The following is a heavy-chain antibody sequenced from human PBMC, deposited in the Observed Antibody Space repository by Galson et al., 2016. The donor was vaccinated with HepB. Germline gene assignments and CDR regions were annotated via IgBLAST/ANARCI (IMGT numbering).Heavy chain of an antibody. CDR3: AREYRGGWFDY. D-gene: IGHD1-26*01. CDR1: GYTFTTYY. J-gene: IGHJ4*02. Sequence: SVKVSCKASGYTFTTYYLHWVRQAPGQGLEWMGVIYPSGGSTTSAQKFQGRVTMTRDTSTSKVYMELSSLRSEDTAVYYCAREYRGGWFDYWGQGTLVTVSS. CDR2: IYPSGGST. V-gene: IGHV1-46*01.